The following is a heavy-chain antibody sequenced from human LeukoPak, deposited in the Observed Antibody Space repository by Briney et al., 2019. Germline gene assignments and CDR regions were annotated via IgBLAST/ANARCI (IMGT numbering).Heavy chain of an antibody. CDR1: GDSITSYF. D-gene: IGHD1-20*01. J-gene: IGHJ6*03. Sequence: SETLSLTCTVSGDSITSYFWSWIRQPPGKGLEWVGYIFYSGITNYNPSLKSRVTISLDTSKNQFSLKLNSVTAADTAVYFCARGSISGTRIYYYYYLDVWGKGTTVTISS. CDR3: ARGSISGTRIYYYYYLDV. V-gene: IGHV4-59*01. CDR2: IFYSGIT.